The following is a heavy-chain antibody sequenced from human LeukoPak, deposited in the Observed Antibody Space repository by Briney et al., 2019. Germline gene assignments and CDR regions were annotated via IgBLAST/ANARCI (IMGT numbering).Heavy chain of an antibody. CDR3: AREHDFWSGYYTTSYMDV. CDR1: GDSFSSNSAA. CDR2: TYYRSKWYN. V-gene: IGHV6-1*01. D-gene: IGHD3-3*01. J-gene: IGHJ6*03. Sequence: SQTLSLTCAISGDSFSSNSAAWNWIRQSPSRGLEWLGRTYYRSKWYNDYAVPVKSRITINPDTSKNQFSLQLNSVTPEDTAVYYCAREHDFWSGYYTTSYMDVWGKGTTVTVSS.